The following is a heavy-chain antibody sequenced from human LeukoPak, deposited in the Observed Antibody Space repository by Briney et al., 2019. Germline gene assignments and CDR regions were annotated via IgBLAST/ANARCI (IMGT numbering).Heavy chain of an antibody. V-gene: IGHV4-61*02. D-gene: IGHD6-13*01. CDR2: IYTSGST. CDR3: ARDSLAIAAAGSGFDY. CDR1: GGSISSGSYY. J-gene: IGHJ4*02. Sequence: PSETLSLTCTVSGGSISSGSYYWSWIRQPAGKGLEWIGRIYTSGSTNYNPSLKSRVTMSVDTSKNQFSLKLSSGTAADTAVYYCARDSLAIAAAGSGFDYWGQGTLVTVSS.